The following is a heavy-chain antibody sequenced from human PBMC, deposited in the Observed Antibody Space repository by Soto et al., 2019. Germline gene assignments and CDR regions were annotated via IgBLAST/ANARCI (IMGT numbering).Heavy chain of an antibody. CDR2: IYYSGST. CDR1: GGSISSSSYY. J-gene: IGHJ3*02. V-gene: IGHV4-39*01. CDR3: AFGYSSSWYWVAFDI. Sequence: SETLSLTCTVSGGSISSSSYYWGWIRQPPGKGLEWIGSIYYSGSTYYNPSLKSRVTISVDTSKNQFSLKLSSVTAADTAVYYCAFGYSSSWYWVAFDIWGQGTMVT. D-gene: IGHD6-13*01.